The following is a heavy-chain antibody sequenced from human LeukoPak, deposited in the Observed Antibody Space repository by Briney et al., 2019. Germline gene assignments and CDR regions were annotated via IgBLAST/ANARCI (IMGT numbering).Heavy chain of an antibody. J-gene: IGHJ4*02. Sequence: GGSLRLSCAASEFTFSSYTMDWVRQAPGKGLEWVSSISSSSSYIYYADSVKGRFTISRDNAKNSLYLQMNSLRAEDTAVYYCAKRSAYYFDYWGQGTLVTVSS. D-gene: IGHD1-1*01. V-gene: IGHV3-21*01. CDR3: AKRSAYYFDY. CDR1: EFTFSSYT. CDR2: ISSSSSYI.